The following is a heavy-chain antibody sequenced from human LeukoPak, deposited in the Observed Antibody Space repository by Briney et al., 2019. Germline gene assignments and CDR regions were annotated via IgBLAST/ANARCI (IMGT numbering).Heavy chain of an antibody. Sequence: SETLSLTCTVSGGSISSYYWSWIRQPPGKGLEWIGYIYYSGNTKYNPSLKSRVTTSVDTSKNQFSLKLSSVTAADTAVYYCARRSDYDFPRPYYYYMDVWGKGTTVTVSS. CDR1: GGSISSYY. D-gene: IGHD5-12*01. CDR3: ARRSDYDFPRPYYYYMDV. J-gene: IGHJ6*03. CDR2: IYYSGNT. V-gene: IGHV4-59*01.